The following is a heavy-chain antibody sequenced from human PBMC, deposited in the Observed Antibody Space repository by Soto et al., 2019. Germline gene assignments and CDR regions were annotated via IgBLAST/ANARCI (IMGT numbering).Heavy chain of an antibody. CDR3: AREDTGYFDY. J-gene: IGHJ4*02. Sequence: GGALRPFRGAAGFTFSSYCMHWGRQAPGKGLEWVAVIWYDGSNKYYADSVKGRFTISRDNSKNTLYLQMNSLRAEDTAVYYCAREDTGYFDYWGQGTLVTVSS. CDR2: IWYDGSNK. V-gene: IGHV3-33*01. CDR1: GFTFSSYC. D-gene: IGHD5-18*01.